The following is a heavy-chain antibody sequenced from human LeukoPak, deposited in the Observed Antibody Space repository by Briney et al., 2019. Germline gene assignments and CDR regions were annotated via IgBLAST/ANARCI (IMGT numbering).Heavy chain of an antibody. J-gene: IGHJ4*02. CDR2: INEDGGDR. CDR1: GFTFSSYA. CDR3: ARDAAYGYDRFDY. D-gene: IGHD5-18*01. Sequence: TGGSLRLSCAASGFTFSSYAMSWVRQVPGKGLEWVANINEDGGDRNYVDSLKGRFTISRDNAKSSLYLQMNSLRVEDTAVYYCARDAAYGYDRFDYWGQGTQVTVSS. V-gene: IGHV3-7*01.